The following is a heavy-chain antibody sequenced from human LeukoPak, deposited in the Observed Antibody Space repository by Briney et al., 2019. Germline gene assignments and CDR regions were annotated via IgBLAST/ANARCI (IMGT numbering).Heavy chain of an antibody. CDR3: VKGSQVVYSPAFDY. J-gene: IGHJ4*02. CDR1: GLTFSTYA. Sequence: GGSLRLSCTVSGLTFSTYAMHWVRHAPGKGLEYVSAIGTNGISTYYADAVRDRFIISRDNSKNTLYLQMTSLRAEDTAVYYCVKGSQVVYSPAFDYWGQGTLVTVSS. V-gene: IGHV3-64D*06. D-gene: IGHD2-2*01. CDR2: IGTNGIST.